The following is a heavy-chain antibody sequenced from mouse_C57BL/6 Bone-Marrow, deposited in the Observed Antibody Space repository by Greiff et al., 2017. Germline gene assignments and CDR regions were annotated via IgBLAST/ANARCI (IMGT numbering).Heavy chain of an antibody. J-gene: IGHJ2*01. CDR1: GYTFTDYY. CDR2: INPYNGGT. Sequence: VQLQQSGPVLVKPGASVKMSCKASGYTFTDYYMNWVKQSHGKSLEWIGVINPYNGGTSYNQKFKGKATLTVDKSSSPAYMELNSLTSEDSAVYYCARELGRIDYWGQGTTLTVSS. D-gene: IGHD4-1*01. CDR3: ARELGRIDY. V-gene: IGHV1-19*01.